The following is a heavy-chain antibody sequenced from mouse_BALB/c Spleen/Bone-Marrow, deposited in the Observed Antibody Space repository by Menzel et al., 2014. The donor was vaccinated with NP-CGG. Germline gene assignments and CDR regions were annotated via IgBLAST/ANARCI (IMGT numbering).Heavy chain of an antibody. Sequence: EVQRVESGGGLVQPGGSRKLSCAASGFTFSSFGMHWVRQAPEKGLEWVAYISSGSSTIYYADTVKGRFTISRDNPKNTLFLQMTSLRSEDTAMYYCARYGYYDATDYWGQGTSVTVSS. CDR2: ISSGSSTI. V-gene: IGHV5-17*02. CDR3: ARYGYYDATDY. J-gene: IGHJ4*01. D-gene: IGHD2-2*01. CDR1: GFTFSSFG.